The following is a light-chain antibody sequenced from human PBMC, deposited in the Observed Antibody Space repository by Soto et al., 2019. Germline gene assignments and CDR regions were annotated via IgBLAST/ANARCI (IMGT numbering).Light chain of an antibody. CDR3: SSYGGNNNYVI. Sequence: QSVLTQPPSASGSPGQSVTISCSGTSSDIGAYNYVSWYQQHPGKAPKLLISEVTKRPSGVPDRFSGSKSGNTASLAVSGIQGDDEAAYYCSSYGGNNNYVIFGGGTKLTVL. V-gene: IGLV2-8*01. CDR1: SSDIGAYNY. J-gene: IGLJ2*01. CDR2: EVT.